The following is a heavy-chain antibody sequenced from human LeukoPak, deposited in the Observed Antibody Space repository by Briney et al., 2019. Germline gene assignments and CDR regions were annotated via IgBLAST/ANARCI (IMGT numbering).Heavy chain of an antibody. J-gene: IGHJ6*03. CDR3: ARGKGHSSSWYAGGYYYYMDV. CDR2: IYTSGST. D-gene: IGHD6-13*01. CDR1: GGSISSGSYY. Sequence: PSQTLSLTCTVSGGSISSGSYYWNWIRQPAGTGLEWIGRIYTSGSTNYNPSLKSRVTMSVDTSKNQFSLKLSSVTAADTAVYYCARGKGHSSSWYAGGYYYYMDVWGKGTTVTISS. V-gene: IGHV4-61*02.